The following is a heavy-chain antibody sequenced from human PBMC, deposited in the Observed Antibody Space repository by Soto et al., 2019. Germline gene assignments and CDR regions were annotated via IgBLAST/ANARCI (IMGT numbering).Heavy chain of an antibody. Sequence: VKISCKASGYTFTSYAMHWVRQAPGQRLEWMGWINAGNGNTKYSQKFQGRVTITRDTSASTAYMELSSLRSEHTAVYYCARDDPYSSSGGSYKWFYIWGQGTVVP. CDR3: ARDDPYSSSGGSYKWFYI. V-gene: IGHV1-3*01. D-gene: IGHD6-13*01. J-gene: IGHJ5*02. CDR2: INAGNGNT. CDR1: GYTFTSYA.